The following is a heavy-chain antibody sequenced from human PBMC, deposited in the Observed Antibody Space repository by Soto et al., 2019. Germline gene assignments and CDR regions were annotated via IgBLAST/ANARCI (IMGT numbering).Heavy chain of an antibody. CDR1: GFTFSSYA. D-gene: IGHD3-10*01. CDR3: AKDVGYGSGSPYYFDY. CDR2: ISGSGGST. J-gene: IGHJ4*02. Sequence: EVQLLESGGGLVQPGGSLRLSCAASGFTFSSYAMSWVRQAPGKGLEWASAISGSGGSTYYADSVKGRFTISRDNSKNTLYLQMNSLRAEDTAVYYCAKDVGYGSGSPYYFDYWGQGTLVTVSS. V-gene: IGHV3-23*01.